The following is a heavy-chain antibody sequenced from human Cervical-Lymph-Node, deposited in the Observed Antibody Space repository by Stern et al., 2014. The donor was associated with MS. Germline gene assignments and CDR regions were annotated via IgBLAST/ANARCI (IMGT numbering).Heavy chain of an antibody. Sequence: EVQLVESGGGLVQPGGSLRLSCAASGFTFSSYWMHWVRQAPGKGLAWVSRINSDGSSTSYADSVKGRFTISRDNAKNTLYLQMNSLRAEDTAVYYCATRGYSSSLSGMDVWGQGTTVTVSS. D-gene: IGHD6-13*01. CDR3: ATRGYSSSLSGMDV. J-gene: IGHJ6*02. V-gene: IGHV3-74*01. CDR1: GFTFSSYW. CDR2: INSDGSST.